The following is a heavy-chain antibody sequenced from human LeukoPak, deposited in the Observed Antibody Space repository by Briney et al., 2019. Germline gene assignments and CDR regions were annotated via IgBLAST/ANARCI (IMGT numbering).Heavy chain of an antibody. Sequence: GGSLRLSCAASGFTFSDYYMSWIRQAPGKGLEWVSYISSSGSTIYYADSVKGRFTISRDNSKNTLYLQMNSLRAEDTAVYYCAKDPTPLGYCSSTSCYHHWFDPWGQGTLVTVSS. J-gene: IGHJ5*02. V-gene: IGHV3-11*04. CDR1: GFTFSDYY. CDR2: ISSSGSTI. D-gene: IGHD2-2*01. CDR3: AKDPTPLGYCSSTSCYHHWFDP.